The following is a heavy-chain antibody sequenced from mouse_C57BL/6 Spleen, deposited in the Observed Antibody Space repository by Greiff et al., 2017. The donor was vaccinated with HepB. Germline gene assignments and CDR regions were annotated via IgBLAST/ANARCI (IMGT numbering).Heavy chain of an antibody. V-gene: IGHV14-1*01. CDR3: TIYPSHYYGSSYGFAY. J-gene: IGHJ3*01. D-gene: IGHD1-1*01. Sequence: EVHLVESGAELVRPGASVKLSCTASGFNIKDYYMHWVKQRPEQGLEWIGRIDPEDGDTEYAPKFQGKATMTADTSSNTAYLQLSSLTSEDTAVYYCTIYPSHYYGSSYGFAYWGQGTLVTVSA. CDR1: GFNIKDYY. CDR2: IDPEDGDT.